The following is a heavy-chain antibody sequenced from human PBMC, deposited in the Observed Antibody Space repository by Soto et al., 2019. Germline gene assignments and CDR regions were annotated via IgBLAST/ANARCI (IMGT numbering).Heavy chain of an antibody. CDR1: GFTFSTYA. V-gene: IGHV3-21*01. J-gene: IGHJ4*02. Sequence: RLSCVFSGFTFSTYAMNWVRQAPGKGLEWVSSINGRSNYVYYADSVKGRFTISRDNAKNSLYLQMNRLRAEDTAIYYCAREDGVVGSSSAFDHWGLGTLVTVSS. CDR2: INGRSNYV. CDR3: AREDGVVGSSSAFDH. D-gene: IGHD1-26*01.